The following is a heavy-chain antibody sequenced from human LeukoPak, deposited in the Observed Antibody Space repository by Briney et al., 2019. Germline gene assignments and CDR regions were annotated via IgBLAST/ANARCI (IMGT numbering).Heavy chain of an antibody. CDR1: GGTFSSYA. D-gene: IGHD3-22*01. Sequence: SVKVSCKASGGTFSSYAISWVRQAPGQGLEWMGGSIPIFGTANYAQKFQGRVTITTDESTSTAYMELSSLRSEDTAVYYCASLLESVSGFNMDVWGKGTTVTVSS. V-gene: IGHV1-69*05. CDR3: ASLLESVSGFNMDV. CDR2: SIPIFGTA. J-gene: IGHJ6*03.